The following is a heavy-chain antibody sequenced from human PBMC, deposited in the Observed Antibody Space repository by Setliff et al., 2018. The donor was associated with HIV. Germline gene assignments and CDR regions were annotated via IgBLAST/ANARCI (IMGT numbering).Heavy chain of an antibody. CDR1: GFTVSNNY. J-gene: IGHJ6*03. CDR2: ISGGGRTT. Sequence: GGSLRLSCEVSGFTVSNNYMTWVRQAPGQGLEWVSAISGGGRTTYYADSVKGRFSISRDNAKTSLYLQMTSLRADDTAVYFCARDREETLSFGDLHYMDVWGKGTTVTVSS. V-gene: IGHV3-11*04. CDR3: ARDREETLSFGDLHYMDV. D-gene: IGHD3-10*01.